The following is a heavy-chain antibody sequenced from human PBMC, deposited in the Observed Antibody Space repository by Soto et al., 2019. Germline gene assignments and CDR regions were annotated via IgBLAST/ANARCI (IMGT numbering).Heavy chain of an antibody. J-gene: IGHJ4*02. CDR2: INAGNVNT. Sequence: ASVKVSCKASGYTFTSYAMHWVRQAPGQRLEWMGWINAGNVNTKYSQKFQGRVTITRDTSASTAYMELSSLRSEDTAVYYCARGQEGRGSYKSSYYFDYWGQGTLVTVSS. CDR3: ARGQEGRGSYKSSYYFDY. D-gene: IGHD1-26*01. V-gene: IGHV1-3*01. CDR1: GYTFTSYA.